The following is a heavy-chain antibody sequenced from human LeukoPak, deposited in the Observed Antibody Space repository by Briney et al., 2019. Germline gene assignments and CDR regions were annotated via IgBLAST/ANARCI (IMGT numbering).Heavy chain of an antibody. CDR2: INAANGNT. D-gene: IGHD6-19*01. J-gene: IGHJ4*02. CDR1: GYTFTNYA. Sequence: ASVKVSCKASGYTFTNYALHWVRQAPGQRLQWLGWINAANGNTKYSQVFQGRVTITSDTSASTAYMELSSLRSEDMAIYYCARLFSGWYSFDYWGQGTLVTVSS. V-gene: IGHV1-3*03. CDR3: ARLFSGWYSFDY.